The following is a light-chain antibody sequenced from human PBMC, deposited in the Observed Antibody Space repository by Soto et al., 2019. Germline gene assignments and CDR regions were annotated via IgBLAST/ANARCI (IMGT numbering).Light chain of an antibody. Sequence: QSVLTQPPSASGTPGQRVTISCSGSSSNIGSDTVNWYQQLPGTAPKLLIHRINQRPSGVPGRFSASKSGTSASLAISGLQSEDEADYYCASWDASLNGWVFGGGTKLTV. CDR2: RIN. CDR1: SSNIGSDT. CDR3: ASWDASLNGWV. V-gene: IGLV1-44*01. J-gene: IGLJ3*02.